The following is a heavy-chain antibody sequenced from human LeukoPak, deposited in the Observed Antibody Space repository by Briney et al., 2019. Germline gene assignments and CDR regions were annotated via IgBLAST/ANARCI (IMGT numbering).Heavy chain of an antibody. CDR1: GFTFSSYS. J-gene: IGHJ3*02. CDR2: ISSSSSYI. CDR3: ARAMIVVVTPDAFDI. V-gene: IGHV3-21*01. Sequence: GGSLRLSCAASGFTFSSYSMNWVRQAPGNGLEWVPSISSSSSYIYYADSVKGRFTISRDNAKNSLYLQMNSLRAEDTAVYYCARAMIVVVTPDAFDIWGQGTMVTVSS. D-gene: IGHD3-22*01.